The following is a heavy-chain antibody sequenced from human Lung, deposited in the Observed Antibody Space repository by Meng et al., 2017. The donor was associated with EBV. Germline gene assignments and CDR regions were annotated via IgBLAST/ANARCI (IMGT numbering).Heavy chain of an antibody. V-gene: IGHV4-30-4*08. D-gene: IGHD6-6*01. Sequence: QAQLQGSGPGLVKPSQTLSPTCTVSGGSISSGGYYWSWIRQHPGKGLEWIGYIYYSGSTYYNPSLMSRVTISVDTSRNHFSLKLTSVTAADTAVYYCAREYSSSSGLPGPWGQGTLVTVSS. CDR1: GGSISSGGYY. J-gene: IGHJ5*02. CDR2: IYYSGST. CDR3: AREYSSSSGLPGP.